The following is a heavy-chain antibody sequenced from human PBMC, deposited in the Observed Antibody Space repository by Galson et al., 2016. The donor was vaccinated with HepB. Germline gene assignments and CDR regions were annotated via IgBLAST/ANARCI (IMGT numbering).Heavy chain of an antibody. CDR2: ISGNGGST. V-gene: IGHV3-64D*06. Sequence: SLRLSCATSGFTFSSYSMHWVRQAPGKGLEYVSTISGNGGSTYYADSVKGRFTISRDNSKSTLYLQMSSLRAEDAAVYYCARAWGNYGMDVWGQGTPVTVSS. CDR1: GFTFSSYS. D-gene: IGHD7-27*01. CDR3: ARAWGNYGMDV. J-gene: IGHJ6*02.